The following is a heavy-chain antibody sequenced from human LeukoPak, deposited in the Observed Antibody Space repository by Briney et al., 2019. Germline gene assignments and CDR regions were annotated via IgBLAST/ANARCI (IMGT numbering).Heavy chain of an antibody. Sequence: GASVKVSCKASGYTFTGYYMHWVRQAPGQGLEWMGWINPNSGGTNYAQKFQGRVTMTRDTSISTAYMELSRLRSDDTAVYYCARLFFYSSARLQLPSTYYYYYYMDVWGKGTTVTVSS. CDR2: INPNSGGT. CDR1: GYTFTGYY. V-gene: IGHV1-2*02. D-gene: IGHD6-6*01. CDR3: ARLFFYSSARLQLPSTYYYYYYMDV. J-gene: IGHJ6*03.